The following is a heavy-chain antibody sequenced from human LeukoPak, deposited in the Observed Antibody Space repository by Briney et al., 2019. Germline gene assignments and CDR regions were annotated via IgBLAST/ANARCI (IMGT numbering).Heavy chain of an antibody. CDR1: GFTFSSYA. V-gene: IGHV3-23*01. CDR2: ISGSGGST. J-gene: IGHJ4*02. Sequence: GGSLRLSCAASGFTFSSYAMSWVRQAPGKGLEWVSAISGSGGSTYYADSVKGRFTISRDNSKNTLYLQMNSLRAEDTAVYYCAKDHYRDDSALNFDYWGQGTLVTVSS. D-gene: IGHD3-22*01. CDR3: AKDHYRDDSALNFDY.